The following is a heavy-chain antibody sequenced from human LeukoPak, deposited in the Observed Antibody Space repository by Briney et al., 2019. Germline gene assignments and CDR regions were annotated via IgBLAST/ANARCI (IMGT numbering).Heavy chain of an antibody. V-gene: IGHV3-7*01. D-gene: IGHD6-13*01. Sequence: GGSLRLSCIASGFSFSNYWMNWVRQAPGKGLEWVANVKQDGSEKYYVDSVEGRFAISRDNAKNSLYLQMNSLRAEDTAVYYCARAPYSSSYYYDYWGQGTLVTVSP. CDR1: GFSFSNYW. CDR2: VKQDGSEK. CDR3: ARAPYSSSYYYDY. J-gene: IGHJ4*02.